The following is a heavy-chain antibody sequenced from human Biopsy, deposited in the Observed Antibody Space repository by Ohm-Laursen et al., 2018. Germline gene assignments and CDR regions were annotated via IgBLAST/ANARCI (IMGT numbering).Heavy chain of an antibody. J-gene: IGHJ4*02. CDR2: IYYNGST. V-gene: IGHV4-59*08. CDR1: GGSVSGYY. Sequence: SGTLSLTCTVSGGSVSGYYWSWIRQPPGKGLEWIGYIYYNGSTNYNPSLKSRVTISVDTSKNQFSLKLNSVTAADTAVYSCARHSPAPNWTFDYWGQGTQVTVSS. D-gene: IGHD3/OR15-3a*01. CDR3: ARHSPAPNWTFDY.